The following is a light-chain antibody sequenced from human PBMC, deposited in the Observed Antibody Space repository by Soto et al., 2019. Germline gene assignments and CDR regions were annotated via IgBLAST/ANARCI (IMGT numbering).Light chain of an antibody. CDR1: SSDVGGYNY. Sequence: QSALTQPASVSGSPGQSSTISCTGTSSDVGGYNYVSCYQQHPGKAPKLMIYDVSNRPSGVSNRFSGSKSGNTASLTISGLQAEDEADYYCSSYTSSSTLYVFGTGTKLTVL. CDR2: DVS. J-gene: IGLJ1*01. V-gene: IGLV2-14*01. CDR3: SSYTSSSTLYV.